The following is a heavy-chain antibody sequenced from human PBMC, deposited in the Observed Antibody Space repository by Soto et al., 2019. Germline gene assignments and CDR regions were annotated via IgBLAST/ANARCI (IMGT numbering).Heavy chain of an antibody. CDR1: GGSISSSSYY. Sequence: PSETLSLTCTVSGGSISSSSYYWDWIRQPPGKGLEWIGSIYYSGSTYYNPSLKSRVTISVDTSKNQFSLKLSSVTAADTAVYYCARRYCISTSCYHPFDNSGYYGTLFWGQGTLVTVSS. D-gene: IGHD2-2*01. CDR3: ARRYCISTSCYHPFDNSGYYGTLF. CDR2: IYYSGST. J-gene: IGHJ4*02. V-gene: IGHV4-39*01.